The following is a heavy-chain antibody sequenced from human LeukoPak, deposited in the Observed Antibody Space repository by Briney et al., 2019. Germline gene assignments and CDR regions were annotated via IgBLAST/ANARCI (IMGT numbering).Heavy chain of an antibody. CDR1: GYSITSYW. J-gene: IGHJ4*02. CDR2: IYPGDSDT. V-gene: IGHV5-51*01. CDR3: ARRGHEQWLALDY. D-gene: IGHD6-19*01. Sequence: GESLKISCKGSGYSITSYWIGWVRQMPGKGLEWMGIIYPGDSDTGYSPSFQGQVTISADKSISTAYLQWSSLKASDTAMYYCARRGHEQWLALDYWGQGTLVTVSP.